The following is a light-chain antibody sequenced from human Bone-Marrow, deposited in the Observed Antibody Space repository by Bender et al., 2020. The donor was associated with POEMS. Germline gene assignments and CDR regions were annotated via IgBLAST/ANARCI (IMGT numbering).Light chain of an antibody. CDR3: QSADSGGTSVL. CDR2: RDS. CDR1: VLPRQF. Sequence: SYDLTQPPSVSVSPGQTARITCSGDVLPRQFAFWYQQKTGQAPVLVIYRDSERPSGIPERFSGSRSGTTVALTISGVQAEDEADYYCQSADSGGTSVLFGGGTRLTVL. J-gene: IGLJ2*01. V-gene: IGLV3-25*03.